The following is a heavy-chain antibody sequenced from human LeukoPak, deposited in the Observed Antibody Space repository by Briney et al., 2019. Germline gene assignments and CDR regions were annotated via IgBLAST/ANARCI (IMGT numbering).Heavy chain of an antibody. D-gene: IGHD3-3*01. V-gene: IGHV1-18*01. Sequence: ASVKVSWKASGYTFTSYGISWVRQAPGQGLEWMGWISAYNGNTNYAQKLQGRVTMTTDTSTSTAYMELRSLRSDDTAVYYCARGLRFLEWLLLDYWGQGTLVTVSS. CDR3: ARGLRFLEWLLLDY. CDR1: GYTFTSYG. J-gene: IGHJ4*02. CDR2: ISAYNGNT.